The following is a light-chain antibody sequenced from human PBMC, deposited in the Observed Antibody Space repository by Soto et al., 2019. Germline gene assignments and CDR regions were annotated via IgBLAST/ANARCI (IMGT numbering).Light chain of an antibody. CDR2: DVS. CDR1: SSDVGGYNY. V-gene: IGLV2-11*01. CDR3: CSYAGSYTLYV. J-gene: IGLJ1*01. Sequence: QSALTQPRSVSGSPGQSVTISCTGTSSDVGGYNYVSWYQQHPGKAPKLMMYDVSKRPSGVPDRFSGSKSGNTASLTISGLQAEDAADYYCCSYAGSYTLYVFGTGTKLTV.